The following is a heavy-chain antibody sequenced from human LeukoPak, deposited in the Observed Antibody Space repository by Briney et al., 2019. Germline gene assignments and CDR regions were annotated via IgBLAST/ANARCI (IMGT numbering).Heavy chain of an antibody. Sequence: SETLSLTCAVYGGSFSGYYWSWIRRPPGKGLEWIGEINHSGSTNYNPSLKSRVTISVDTSKNQFSLKLSSVTAADTAVYYCARGGFGYSYGGGFDYWGQGTLVTVSS. J-gene: IGHJ4*02. CDR1: GGSFSGYY. CDR2: INHSGST. D-gene: IGHD5-18*01. V-gene: IGHV4-34*01. CDR3: ARGGFGYSYGGGFDY.